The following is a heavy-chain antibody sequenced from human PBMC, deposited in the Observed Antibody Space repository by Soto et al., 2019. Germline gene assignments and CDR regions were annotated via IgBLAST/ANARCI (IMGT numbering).Heavy chain of an antibody. CDR1: GYTFTSYG. V-gene: IGHV1-18*01. CDR3: ARNSQHCTNGVCYRFGGYYYYYMDV. J-gene: IGHJ6*03. Sequence: ASVKVSCKASGYTFTSYGISWVRQAPGQGLEWMGWISAYNGNTNYAQKLQGRVTMTTDTSTSTAYMELRSLRSDDTAVYYCARNSQHCTNGVCYRFGGYYYYYMDVWGKGTTVTVSS. CDR2: ISAYNGNT. D-gene: IGHD2-8*01.